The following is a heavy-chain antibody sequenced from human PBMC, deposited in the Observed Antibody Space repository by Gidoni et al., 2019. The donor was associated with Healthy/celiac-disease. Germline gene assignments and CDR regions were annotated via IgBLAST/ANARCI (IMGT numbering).Heavy chain of an antibody. V-gene: IGHV1-2*02. Sequence: QVQLVQSGAEVKKPGASVKVSCKASGYTFTGYYMHGVRQAPGQGLEWLGWINPNSGGTKYAQKFQGRVTMTRDTSISTAYMELSRLRSDDTAVYYCARAGFLEWLLYRFDPWGQGTLVTVSS. CDR1: GYTFTGYY. D-gene: IGHD3-3*01. J-gene: IGHJ5*02. CDR3: ARAGFLEWLLYRFDP. CDR2: INPNSGGT.